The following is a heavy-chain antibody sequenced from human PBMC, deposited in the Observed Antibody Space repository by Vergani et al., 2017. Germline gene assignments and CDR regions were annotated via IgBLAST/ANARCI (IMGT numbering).Heavy chain of an antibody. CDR2: INPSGGHT. CDR1: GYTFPDHY. D-gene: IGHD3-9*01. J-gene: IGHJ4*02. V-gene: IGHV1-46*03. CDR3: ARGDYGILTGYRY. Sequence: VQLVQSGAEVKKPGATMKISCKVSGYTFPDHYMHWVRQAPGQGLEWMGIINPSGGHTNYAQKFQGRVTMTRDTSTSTVYMELSSLRSEDTAIYYCARGDYGILTGYRYWGQGTLVTVSA.